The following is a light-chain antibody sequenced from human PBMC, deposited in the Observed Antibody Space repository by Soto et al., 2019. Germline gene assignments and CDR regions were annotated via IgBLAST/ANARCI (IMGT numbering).Light chain of an antibody. CDR3: QQLSGYPLT. Sequence: IQLTQSPSSLSASVGDRVTITCRASQDIRSYLAWYQQKPGRAPKLLVHAASILQSGVPSRFSGSGSETDFTLTINSLQPEDFATYYCQQLSGYPLTFGGGTKLDIK. V-gene: IGKV1-9*01. CDR1: QDIRSY. J-gene: IGKJ4*01. CDR2: AAS.